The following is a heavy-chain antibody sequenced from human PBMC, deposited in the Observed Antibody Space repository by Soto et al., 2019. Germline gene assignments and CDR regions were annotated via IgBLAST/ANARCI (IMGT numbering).Heavy chain of an antibody. J-gene: IGHJ5*02. Sequence: GASVKVSCKASGGTFSSYAISWVRQAPGQGLEWMGGIIPIFGTANYAQKFQGRVTITADESTSTAYMELSSLRSEDTAVYYCARRVGGTTSLGNWFDPWGQGTLVTVSS. CDR1: GGTFSSYA. CDR2: IIPIFGTA. V-gene: IGHV1-69*13. CDR3: ARRVGGTTSLGNWFDP. D-gene: IGHD1-26*01.